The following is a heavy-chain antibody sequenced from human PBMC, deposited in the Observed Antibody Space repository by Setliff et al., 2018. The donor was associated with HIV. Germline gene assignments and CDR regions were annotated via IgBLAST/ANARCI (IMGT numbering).Heavy chain of an antibody. CDR3: ARNFGADSNYFDY. V-gene: IGHV1-2*02. J-gene: IGHJ4*02. CDR2: VNPNSGDA. Sequence: ASVKVSCKASGYTSTGHYLHWVRQAPGQGLEWLGWVNPNSGDAIYAQNFQGRVTMTRDTSINAAYMELRGLRSDDTAVYYCARNFGADSNYFDYWGQGTLVTVS. CDR1: GYTSTGHY. D-gene: IGHD4-17*01.